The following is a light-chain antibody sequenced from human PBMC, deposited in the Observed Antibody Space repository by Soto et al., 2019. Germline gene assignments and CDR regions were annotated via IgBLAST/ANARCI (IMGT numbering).Light chain of an antibody. CDR2: DVS. CDR3: CSYAGSHWV. V-gene: IGLV2-11*01. J-gene: IGLJ3*02. CDR1: SSDVCGYNY. Sequence: QSALTQPRSVSGSPGQSVTISCTGTSSDVCGYNYVSWYQQHPGKAPKLMIYDVSKRPSGVPDRFSGSKSGNTASLTISGLQAEDEADYYCCSYAGSHWVFGGGTKLTVL.